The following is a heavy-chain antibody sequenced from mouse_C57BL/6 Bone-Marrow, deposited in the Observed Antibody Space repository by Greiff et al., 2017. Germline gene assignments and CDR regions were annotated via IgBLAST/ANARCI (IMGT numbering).Heavy chain of an antibody. CDR3: ARGVRGAMDY. V-gene: IGHV5-16*01. CDR1: GFTFSDYY. CDR2: INYDGSST. Sequence: EVMLVESEGGLVQPGSSMKLSCTASGFTFSDYYMAWVRQVPEKGLEWVANINYDGSSTYYLDSLKSRFIISRDNAKNILYLQISSLKSEDTATYYCARGVRGAMDYWGQGTSVTVSS. J-gene: IGHJ4*01.